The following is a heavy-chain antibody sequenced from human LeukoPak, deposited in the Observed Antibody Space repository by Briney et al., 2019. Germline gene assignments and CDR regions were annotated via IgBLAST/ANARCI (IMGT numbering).Heavy chain of an antibody. CDR1: GFNFRGYW. V-gene: IGHV3-7*01. Sequence: GGSLRLSCAASGFNFRGYWMTWVRQAPGKGLQWVASIKQDGSDEYHVDSVKGRFTISRDNAKNSMYLQMNNLRGEDTAVYYCTKNIAAPGRVDYQYYAMDNWGQGTLVTVSS. D-gene: IGHD2/OR15-2a*01. CDR3: TKNIAAPGRVDYQYYAMDN. CDR2: IKQDGSDE. J-gene: IGHJ4*02.